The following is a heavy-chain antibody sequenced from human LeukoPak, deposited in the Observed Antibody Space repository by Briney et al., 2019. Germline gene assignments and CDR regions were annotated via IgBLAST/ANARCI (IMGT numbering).Heavy chain of an antibody. Sequence: GGSLRLSCAASGFTFSSYAMSWVRQAPGKGLEWVPHIHFSPGYTYYADSVKGRFTISRDNSKNMLYLQMNSLRAEDTAVYYCAKGYTAGWCDFDYWGQGTLVTVSS. CDR3: AKGYTAGWCDFDY. J-gene: IGHJ4*02. CDR1: GFTFSSYA. D-gene: IGHD6-19*01. V-gene: IGHV3-23*01. CDR2: IHFSPGYT.